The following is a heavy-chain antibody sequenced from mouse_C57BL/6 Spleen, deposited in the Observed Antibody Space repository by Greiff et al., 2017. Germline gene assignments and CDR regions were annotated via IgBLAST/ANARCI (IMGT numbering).Heavy chain of an antibody. CDR2: IDPETGGT. Sequence: VKLMESGAELVRPGASVTLSCKASGYTFTDYEMHWVKQTPVHGLEWIGAIDPETGGTAYNQKFKGKAILTADKSSSTAYMELRSLTSEDSAVYYCTRIIIYDYDEGFAYWGQGTLVTVSA. CDR1: GYTFTDYE. CDR3: TRIIIYDYDEGFAY. J-gene: IGHJ3*01. V-gene: IGHV1-15*01. D-gene: IGHD2-4*01.